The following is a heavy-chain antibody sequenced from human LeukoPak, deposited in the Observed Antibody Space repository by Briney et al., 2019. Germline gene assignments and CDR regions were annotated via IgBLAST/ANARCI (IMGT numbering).Heavy chain of an antibody. Sequence: PGGSLRLSCAASGFTFSSYGMHWVRQAPGKGLEWVAVISYDGSNKYYADSAEGRFTISKDNSKNTLYLQVNSLRDEDTAVYYCARPRVVKAYYGMDVWGQGTTVTVSS. V-gene: IGHV3-30*03. CDR3: ARPRVVKAYYGMDV. CDR2: ISYDGSNK. CDR1: GFTFSSYG. D-gene: IGHD3-22*01. J-gene: IGHJ6*02.